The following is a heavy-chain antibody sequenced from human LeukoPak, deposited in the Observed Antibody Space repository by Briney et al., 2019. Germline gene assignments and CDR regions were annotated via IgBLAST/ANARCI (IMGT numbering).Heavy chain of an antibody. Sequence: SETLSLTCAVYGGSFSGYYWSWIRQPPGKGLEWIGEINHSGSTNYNPSLKSRVTISVDTSKNQFSLKLSSVTAADTAVYYCAREGFKPDNWFDPWGQGTLVTVSS. CDR1: GGSFSGYY. CDR3: AREGFKPDNWFDP. V-gene: IGHV4-34*01. CDR2: INHSGST. D-gene: IGHD1-14*01. J-gene: IGHJ5*02.